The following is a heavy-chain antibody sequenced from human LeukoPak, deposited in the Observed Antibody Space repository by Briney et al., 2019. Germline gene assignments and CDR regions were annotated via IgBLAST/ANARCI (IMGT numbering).Heavy chain of an antibody. CDR3: ARGARAAYCGGDCYTPNHDAFDI. CDR1: GYTFTSYY. CDR2: INPSGGST. J-gene: IGHJ3*02. V-gene: IGHV1-46*01. Sequence: GASVKVSCKASGYTFTSYYMQWVRQAPGQGLEWMGIINPSGGSTSFAQKFQGRVTMTRDMPTSTAYMELSSLRSEDTAVYYCARGARAAYCGGDCYTPNHDAFDIWGQGTMVTVSS. D-gene: IGHD2-21*02.